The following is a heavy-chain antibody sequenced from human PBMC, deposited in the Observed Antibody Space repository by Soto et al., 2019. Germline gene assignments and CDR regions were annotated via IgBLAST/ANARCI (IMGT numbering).Heavy chain of an antibody. D-gene: IGHD1-1*01. CDR3: TRGRNSGDGYNGGGY. V-gene: IGHV1-8*01. CDR2: VNPNNGHT. CDR1: GYTFTSFD. J-gene: IGHJ4*02. Sequence: ASVKVSCKASGYTFTSFDINWVRQATGQGLEWMGWVNPNNGHTGYAQKFQGRVTMTRDTSISTAYMELSSLRYEDTAVYYCTRGRNSGDGYNGGGYWGQGTLVTVS.